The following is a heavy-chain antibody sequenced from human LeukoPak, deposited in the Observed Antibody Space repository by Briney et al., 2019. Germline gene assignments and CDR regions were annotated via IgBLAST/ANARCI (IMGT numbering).Heavy chain of an antibody. V-gene: IGHV3-21*01. J-gene: IGHJ4*02. CDR3: ARGIAARHFDY. CDR2: ISSSSSYI. D-gene: IGHD6-6*01. CDR1: GFTFSSYS. Sequence: GGSLRLSRAASGFTFSSYSMNWVRQAPGKGLEWVSSISSSSSYIYYADSVKGRFTISRDNAKNSLYLQMNSLRAEDTAVYYCARGIAARHFDYWGQGTLVTVSS.